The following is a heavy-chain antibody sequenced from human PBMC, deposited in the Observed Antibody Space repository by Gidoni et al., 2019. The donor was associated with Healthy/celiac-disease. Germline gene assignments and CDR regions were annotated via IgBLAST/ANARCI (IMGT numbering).Heavy chain of an antibody. J-gene: IGHJ4*02. CDR2: IYYSGST. CDR3: ARIVGEWLRRTYYFDS. Sequence: QLQLQESGPGLVKPSETLSLTCTVSGGSISSSSYYWGWIRQPPGKGLEWIGIIYYSGSTYYNPSLKRRVTISVDTSKNQFSLKLSSVTAADTAVYYFARIVGEWLRRTYYFDSWGQGTLVTVSS. V-gene: IGHV4-39*07. CDR1: GGSISSSSYY. D-gene: IGHD5-12*01.